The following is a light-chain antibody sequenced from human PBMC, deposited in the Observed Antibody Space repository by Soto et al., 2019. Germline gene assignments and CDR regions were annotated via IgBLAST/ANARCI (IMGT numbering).Light chain of an antibody. J-gene: IGKJ3*01. Sequence: IQLTQSPSSLSASVGDRVTITCRASQRISIYVNWYQPKSGKAPKLLIYGASTLQSGVPSRFSGSQSGTAFTYSSSSLQPEDFSTYYSFRSLSAPPVTFGPGTKVDI. CDR2: GAS. V-gene: IGKV1-39*01. CDR3: FRSLSAPPVT. CDR1: QRISIY.